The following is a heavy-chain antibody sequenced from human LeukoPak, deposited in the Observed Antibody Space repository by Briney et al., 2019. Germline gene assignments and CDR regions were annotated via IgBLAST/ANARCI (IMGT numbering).Heavy chain of an antibody. Sequence: SETLSLTCAVYGGSFSGYYWSWIRQPPGKGLEWIGEINHSGSTNYNPSLKGRVTISVDTSKNQFSLKLSSVTAADTAVYYCARDFPYYYGSGSYYFDYWGQGTLVTVSS. J-gene: IGHJ4*02. CDR2: INHSGST. V-gene: IGHV4-34*01. D-gene: IGHD3-10*01. CDR1: GGSFSGYY. CDR3: ARDFPYYYGSGSYYFDY.